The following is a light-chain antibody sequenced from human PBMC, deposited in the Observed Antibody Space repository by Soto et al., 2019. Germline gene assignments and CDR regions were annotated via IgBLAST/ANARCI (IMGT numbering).Light chain of an antibody. CDR1: QIVSRY. CDR3: QQYNNWPLT. J-gene: IGKJ4*02. V-gene: IGKV3-15*01. CDR2: GAS. Sequence: ELVLTQSPGTLSLSPGERATLSFRARQIVSRYLAWYQQKPGRAPRLLIYGASTRATGIPARFSGSGSGAEFTLTISSLQSEDLAVYYCQQYNNWPLTGGGGTKVDI.